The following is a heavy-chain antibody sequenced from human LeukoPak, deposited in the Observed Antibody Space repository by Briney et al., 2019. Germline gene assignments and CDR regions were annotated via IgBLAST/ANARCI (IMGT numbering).Heavy chain of an antibody. CDR1: GGSFSGYY. CDR3: AIKSYYYGSGSSGYFDY. V-gene: IGHV4-34*01. D-gene: IGHD3-10*01. Sequence: SETLSLTCAVYGGSFSGYYWSWIRQPPGKGLEWIGEINHSGSTNYNPSLKSRVTISVDTSKNQFSLKLSSVTAADTAVYYCAIKSYYYGSGSSGYFDYWGQGTLVTVSP. J-gene: IGHJ4*02. CDR2: INHSGST.